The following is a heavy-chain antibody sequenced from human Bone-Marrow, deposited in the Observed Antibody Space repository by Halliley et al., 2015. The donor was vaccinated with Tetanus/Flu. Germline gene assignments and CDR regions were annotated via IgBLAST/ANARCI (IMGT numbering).Heavy chain of an antibody. CDR3: ARNLVYCSRTSCYVPYFDY. Sequence: TLSLTCTVSGGSISTYYWSWIRQPPGKGLEWIGYIFYSGSTNYNPSLKSRVTTSVDTSKNQFSLKLSSVTAADTAVYYCARNLVYCSRTSCYVPYFDYWGQGTLVTVSS. V-gene: IGHV4-59*12. D-gene: IGHD2-2*01. J-gene: IGHJ4*02. CDR2: IFYSGST. CDR1: GGSISTYY.